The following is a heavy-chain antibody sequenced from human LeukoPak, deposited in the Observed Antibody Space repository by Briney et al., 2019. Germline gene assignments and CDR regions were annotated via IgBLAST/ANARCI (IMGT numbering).Heavy chain of an antibody. CDR3: ANRDTAMVDAFDI. CDR2: IYSGGST. J-gene: IGHJ3*02. Sequence: GGSLRLSCAASGFTVSSNYMSWVRQAPGKGLEWVSVIYSGGSTYYADSVKGRFTISRDNSKNTLYLQMNSLRAEDTAVYYCANRDTAMVDAFDIWGQGTMVTVSS. D-gene: IGHD5-18*01. V-gene: IGHV3-53*01. CDR1: GFTVSSNY.